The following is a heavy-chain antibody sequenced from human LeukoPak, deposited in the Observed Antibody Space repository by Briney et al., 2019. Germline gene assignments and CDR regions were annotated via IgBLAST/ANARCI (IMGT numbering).Heavy chain of an antibody. D-gene: IGHD2-21*01. CDR1: GFTFSSFW. CDR2: IKEDGSQK. V-gene: IGHV3-7*03. Sequence: PGGSLRLSCAASGFTFSSFWMTWVRQAPGKGLEWVANIKEDGSQKYYVDSVKGRFTISRDNAKNSLFLQTNSLRVDDTAVYYCARLRYSDYWGQGTLVTVSS. CDR3: ARLRYSDY. J-gene: IGHJ4*02.